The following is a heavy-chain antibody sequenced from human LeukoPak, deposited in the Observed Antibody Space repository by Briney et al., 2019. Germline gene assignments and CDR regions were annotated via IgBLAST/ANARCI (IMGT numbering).Heavy chain of an antibody. CDR3: VRGYSGYGGSYYYGMDV. Sequence: PGGSLRLSCAASGFTFSNYWMHWVRQAPGKGLEYVSAISSNGGSTYYADSVKGRFTISRDNSKNTLYLQMSSLRAEDTAVYYCVRGYSGYGGSYYYGMDVWGQGTTVTVSS. J-gene: IGHJ6*02. CDR2: ISSNGGST. D-gene: IGHD5-12*01. CDR1: GFTFSNYW. V-gene: IGHV3-64D*06.